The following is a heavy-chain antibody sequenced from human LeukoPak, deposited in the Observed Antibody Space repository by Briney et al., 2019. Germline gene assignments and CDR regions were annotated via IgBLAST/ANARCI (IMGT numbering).Heavy chain of an antibody. CDR1: GYTFTSHY. CDR2: INPSGSST. CDR3: ARDMAFDGHRRYYYGSGSYPLDY. Sequence: GASVKVSCKASGYTFTSHYMHWVRQAPGQGLEWMGLINPSGSSTLYAQKFQGRVTMTRDMSTSTVYMELSSLRSEDTAVYYCARDMAFDGHRRYYYGSGSYPLDYWGQGTLVTVSS. D-gene: IGHD3-10*01. J-gene: IGHJ4*02. V-gene: IGHV1-46*01.